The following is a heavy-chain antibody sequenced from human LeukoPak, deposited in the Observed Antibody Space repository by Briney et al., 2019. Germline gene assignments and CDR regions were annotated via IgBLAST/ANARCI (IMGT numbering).Heavy chain of an antibody. J-gene: IGHJ4*02. CDR1: GFTFSSYA. D-gene: IGHD3-22*01. V-gene: IGHV3-21*01. CDR3: ARHYDSNSYGPGY. Sequence: GGSLILSCAASGFTFSSYAMHWVRQAPGKGLEWVSSISSSSSYIYYADSVKGRFTTSRDNAKNSLYLQMNSLRAEDTAVYYCARHYDSNSYGPGYWGQGTLVTVSS. CDR2: ISSSSSYI.